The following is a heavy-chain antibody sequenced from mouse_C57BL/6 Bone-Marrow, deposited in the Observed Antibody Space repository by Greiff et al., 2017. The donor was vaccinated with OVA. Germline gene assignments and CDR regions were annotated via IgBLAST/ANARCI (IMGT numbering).Heavy chain of an antibody. CDR1: GFNIKDYY. CDR2: IDPEDGET. Sequence: EVQLQQSGAELVKPGASVKLSCTASGFNIKDYYMHWVKQRTEQGLEWIGRIDPEDGETKYTPKIQGKATITADTSSNTAYLQLSSLTSEDTAVYYCARDYGSSRFAYWGQGTLVTVSA. D-gene: IGHD1-1*01. J-gene: IGHJ3*01. V-gene: IGHV14-2*01. CDR3: ARDYGSSRFAY.